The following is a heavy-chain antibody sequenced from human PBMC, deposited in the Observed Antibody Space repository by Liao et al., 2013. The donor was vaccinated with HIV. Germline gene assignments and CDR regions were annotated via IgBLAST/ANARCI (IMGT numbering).Heavy chain of an antibody. J-gene: IGHJ3*01. V-gene: IGHV4-34*01. CDR2: INRSGST. CDR3: AKVRQWLASGGEAFDV. Sequence: QVQPQQWGARLLRPSETLSLTCDVDGESLSDHTWSWIRQTPGKGMEWIGEINRSGSTNYNPSLKSRATISGDISLRLTSVTAADTAVYFCAKVRQWLASGGEAFDVWGRGTMVTVSS. CDR1: GESLSDHT. D-gene: IGHD6-19*01.